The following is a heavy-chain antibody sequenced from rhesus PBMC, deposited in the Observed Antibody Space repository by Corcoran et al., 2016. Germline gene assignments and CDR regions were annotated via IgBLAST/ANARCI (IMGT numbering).Heavy chain of an antibody. D-gene: IGHD2-39*01. CDR3: ARGWVYQLWYFDL. Sequence: QVQLQESGPGVVKPSETLSLTCAVSGGSLSDSYRWSWIRQPPGTGLEGIRYIYGSSTSTNYNPSLKSRVTISKDTSKNQFSLKLSSVTAADTAVYYCARGWVYQLWYFDLWGPGTPITISS. J-gene: IGHJ2*01. V-gene: IGHV4S10*01. CDR2: IYGSSTST. CDR1: GGSLSDSYR.